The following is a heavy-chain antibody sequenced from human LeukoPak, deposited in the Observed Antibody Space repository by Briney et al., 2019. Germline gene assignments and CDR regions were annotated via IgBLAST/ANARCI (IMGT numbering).Heavy chain of an antibody. D-gene: IGHD3-16*01. V-gene: IGHV3-53*01. CDR1: GFTVSSNY. CDR3: VRGPGYPGGKLDY. Sequence: GGSLRLSCAASGFTVSSNYMSWVRQAPGKGLEWVSVIYSGGSTYYADSVKGRFTISRDNSKNTLYLQMNSLRAEDTAVYYCVRGPGYPGGKLDYWGQGTLVTVSS. CDR2: IYSGGST. J-gene: IGHJ4*02.